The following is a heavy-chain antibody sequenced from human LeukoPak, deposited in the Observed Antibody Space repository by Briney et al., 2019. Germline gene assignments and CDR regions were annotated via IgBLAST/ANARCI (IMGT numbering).Heavy chain of an antibody. CDR2: IYTGGST. CDR1: GFTVSSNY. CDR3: ARARFSGSGSYPSVWYYGMDV. J-gene: IGHJ6*02. V-gene: IGHV3-66*01. D-gene: IGHD3-10*01. Sequence: PGGSLRLSCAASGFTVSSNYMSWVRQAPGKGLEWVSMIYTGGSTYYADSVKGRFTISRDNSKNTLYLQMNSLRAEDTAVYYCARARFSGSGSYPSVWYYGMDVWGQGTTVTVSS.